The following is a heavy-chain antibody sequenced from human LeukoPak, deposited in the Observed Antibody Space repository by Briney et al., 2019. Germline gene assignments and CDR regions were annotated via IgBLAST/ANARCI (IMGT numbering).Heavy chain of an antibody. CDR3: ARNYYDSSGYHDYGY. D-gene: IGHD3-22*01. Sequence: GGSLRLSCAASGFTLSSYEMNWGRQAPGEGLEWVSYISSSGSTIYYADSMKGRFTISRDNAKNSLYLQMNSLRAEDTAVYYCARNYYDSSGYHDYGYWGQGTLVTVSS. J-gene: IGHJ4*02. CDR1: GFTLSSYE. CDR2: ISSSGSTI. V-gene: IGHV3-48*03.